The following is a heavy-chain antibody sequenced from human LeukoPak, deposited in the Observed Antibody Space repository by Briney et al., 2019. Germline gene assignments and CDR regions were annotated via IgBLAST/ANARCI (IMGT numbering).Heavy chain of an antibody. CDR1: GFTFSGYW. Sequence: GGSLRLSCAASGFTFSGYWMHWVRQAPGKGLVWVSRINSDGSTTNYADSVKGRFTISRDNAKTTLYLQMNSLRGEDTAVYYCARGGRYYDSSGYYHDAFDIWGQGTMVTVSS. D-gene: IGHD3-22*01. CDR3: ARGGRYYDSSGYYHDAFDI. CDR2: INSDGSTT. V-gene: IGHV3-74*01. J-gene: IGHJ3*02.